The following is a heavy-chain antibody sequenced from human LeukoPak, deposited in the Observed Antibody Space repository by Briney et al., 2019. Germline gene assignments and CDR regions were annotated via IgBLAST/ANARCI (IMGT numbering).Heavy chain of an antibody. J-gene: IGHJ6*02. CDR1: GFTFSNYA. Sequence: PGGSLRLSCAASGFTFSNYAMHWVRQAPGKGLEWVALISYDGSNKCYADSVKGRFTISRDNAKNSLYLQMNSLRAEDTAVYYCAREGSFYAYGMDVWGQGTTVTVSS. V-gene: IGHV3-30-3*01. CDR3: AREGSFYAYGMDV. D-gene: IGHD3-16*01. CDR2: ISYDGSNK.